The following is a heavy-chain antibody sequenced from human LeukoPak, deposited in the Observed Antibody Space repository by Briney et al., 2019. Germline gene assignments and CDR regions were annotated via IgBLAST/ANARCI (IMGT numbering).Heavy chain of an antibody. V-gene: IGHV4-34*01. CDR1: GGSFSGYY. J-gene: IGHJ4*02. D-gene: IGHD4-17*01. CDR2: INHSGST. Sequence: SETLSLTCAVYGGSFSGYYWSWIGHPPGKGLEWIVEINHSGSTNYNPSLKSRVTISVDTSKNQFSLKLSSVTAADTAVYYCATVYGDYVGGDYFDYWGQGTLVTVSS. CDR3: ATVYGDYVGGDYFDY.